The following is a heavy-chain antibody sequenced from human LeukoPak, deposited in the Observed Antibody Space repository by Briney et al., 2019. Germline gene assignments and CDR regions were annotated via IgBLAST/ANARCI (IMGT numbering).Heavy chain of an antibody. CDR3: AKRGSVGTLGHFDY. J-gene: IGHJ4*02. CDR1: GFTFSSYA. CDR2: ISGSGSST. Sequence: GGSLRLSCAASGFTFSSYAMSWVRQAPGKGLEWVSGISGSGSSTYYADSVKGRFTISRDNSKDTVHLQMNRLRAEDTAVYYCAKRGSVGTLGHFDYWGQGTLVTVSS. D-gene: IGHD6-13*01. V-gene: IGHV3-23*01.